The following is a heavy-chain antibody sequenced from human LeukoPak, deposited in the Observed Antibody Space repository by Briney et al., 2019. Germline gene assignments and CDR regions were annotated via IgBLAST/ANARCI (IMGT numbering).Heavy chain of an antibody. V-gene: IGHV1-18*01. J-gene: IGHJ4*02. Sequence: ASVKVSCKSSGYTFTTYGITWVRQAPGQGLEWMGWISTDNGDTNYARKLQGRVTMTTDTSTSTAYMELRSLRSDDTAVYYCAREGLGELTLDCWGQGTLVTVSS. CDR1: GYTFTTYG. D-gene: IGHD3-16*01. CDR2: ISTDNGDT. CDR3: AREGLGELTLDC.